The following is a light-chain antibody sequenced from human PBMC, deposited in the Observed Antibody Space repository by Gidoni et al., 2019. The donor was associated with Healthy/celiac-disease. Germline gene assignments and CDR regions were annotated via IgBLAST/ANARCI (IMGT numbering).Light chain of an antibody. V-gene: IGKV1-39*01. J-gene: IGKJ1*01. Sequence: DVPMPPSPSSLSATVGDRVTITCRASQSLDRFLNWYQQIPGKAPKLVIYAESTLQSGVPSRFSGSGSGTQLTLTITSLHPEDSATYFCQQSQGRPWTFGQGTKVEIK. CDR3: QQSQGRPWT. CDR1: QSLDRF. CDR2: AES.